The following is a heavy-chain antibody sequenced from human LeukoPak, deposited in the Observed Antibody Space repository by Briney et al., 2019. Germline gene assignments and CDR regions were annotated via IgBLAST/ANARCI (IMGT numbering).Heavy chain of an antibody. CDR2: IKQDGSEK. Sequence: GGSLRLSCAASGFTFSRYWMNWVRQAPGKGLEWVANIKQDGSEKYYVDSVKGRFSISRDNAKNSLYLQMDSLRAEDTAVYYCAKEGAYPIVTYDSWGQGALVTVSS. D-gene: IGHD4-11*01. V-gene: IGHV3-7*01. CDR1: GFTFSRYW. CDR3: AKEGAYPIVTYDS. J-gene: IGHJ5*01.